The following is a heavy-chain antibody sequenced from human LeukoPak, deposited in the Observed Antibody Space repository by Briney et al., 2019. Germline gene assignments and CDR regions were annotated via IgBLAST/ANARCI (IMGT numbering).Heavy chain of an antibody. CDR3: ARDGTSTDDY. J-gene: IGHJ4*02. CDR1: GYTFSNFG. D-gene: IGHD1-26*01. Sequence: EASEKVSCKASGYTFSNFGISWVRQAPGQGLEWMGWISGNNDNPNYGQKFQGRFTVTTDSSTSTTYMELRNLRSDDTAVYYCARDGTSTDDYWGQGTLVTVSS. CDR2: ISGNNDNP. V-gene: IGHV1-18*01.